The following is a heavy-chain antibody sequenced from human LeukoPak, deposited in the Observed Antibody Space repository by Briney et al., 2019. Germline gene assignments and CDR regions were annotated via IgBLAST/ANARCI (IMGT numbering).Heavy chain of an antibody. CDR2: IIPIFGTA. V-gene: IGHV1-69*13. CDR3: ATEGDIVVVPAAVPLYYYYYMDV. D-gene: IGHD2-2*01. CDR1: GGTFSSYA. J-gene: IGHJ6*03. Sequence: SVKVSCKASGGTFSSYAISWVRQAPGQGLEWMGGIIPIFGTANYAQKFQGRVTITADESTCTAYMELSSLRSEDTAVYYCATEGDIVVVPAAVPLYYYYYMDVWGKGTTVTVSS.